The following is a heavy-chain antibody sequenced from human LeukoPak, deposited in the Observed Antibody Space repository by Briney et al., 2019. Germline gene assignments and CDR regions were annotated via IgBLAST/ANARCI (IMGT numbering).Heavy chain of an antibody. CDR2: ISTTGGST. V-gene: IGHV3-23*01. J-gene: IGHJ6*03. CDR3: AKNGDRGAYCSGGSCYPYYYYYMDV. CDR1: GFTFYDYG. Sequence: PGGSLRLSCAPSGFTFYDYGMSWVRQAPGKGLEWVSAISTTGGSTYYADSVKGRFAISRDNSKNTLYLQMNSLRAEDTAIYYCAKNGDRGAYCSGGSCYPYYYYYMDVWGKGTTVTVSS. D-gene: IGHD2-15*01.